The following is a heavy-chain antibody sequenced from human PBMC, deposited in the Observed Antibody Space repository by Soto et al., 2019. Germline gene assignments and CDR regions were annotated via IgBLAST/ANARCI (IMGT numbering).Heavy chain of an antibody. Sequence: QVQLQQWGAGLLKPSETLSLTCAVYGGSFSGYYWTWIRQSPEKGLEWIGEVNHSGTTYYNPSLKSRVTISVHTPKSQFSLKMISVTAADTAVYYCARGIGYCSSINCYSSRRLRFDSWRQGPLVTVSS. J-gene: IGHJ4*02. D-gene: IGHD2-2*01. V-gene: IGHV4-34*01. CDR2: VNHSGTT. CDR3: ARGIGYCSSINCYSSRRLRFDS. CDR1: GGSFSGYY.